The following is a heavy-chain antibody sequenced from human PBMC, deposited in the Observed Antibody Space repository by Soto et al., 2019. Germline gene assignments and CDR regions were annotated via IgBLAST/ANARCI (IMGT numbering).Heavy chain of an antibody. D-gene: IGHD1-1*01. CDR3: ARGNLSGPPTHHHDY. V-gene: IGHV4-30-4*01. Sequence: PSETLSLTGTVSGGSGSSADSYRSWLRQAPAKGREWGGHSYHSGTTYSSPSLKGRLAVSVDTSNNQFSLALSSLTAADTAVYFCARGNLSGPPTHHHDYWGQGKLVTASS. J-gene: IGHJ4*02. CDR2: SYHSGTT. CDR1: GGSGSSADSY.